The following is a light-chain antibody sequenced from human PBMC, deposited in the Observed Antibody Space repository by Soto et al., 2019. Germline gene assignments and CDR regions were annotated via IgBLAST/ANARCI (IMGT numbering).Light chain of an antibody. CDR3: MKAVHMPYT. CDR1: QSLLYSDGNTY. J-gene: IGKJ2*01. Sequence: DVVMTQSPLSMPVTLGLPASISCRSSQSLLYSDGNTYLTWFHQRPGQSPRRLIYKVSYRDSGVPERFSVSGSGTEFTLKISRVGAEDFGVYYCMKAVHMPYTFGQGTKLEIK. V-gene: IGKV2-30*01. CDR2: KVS.